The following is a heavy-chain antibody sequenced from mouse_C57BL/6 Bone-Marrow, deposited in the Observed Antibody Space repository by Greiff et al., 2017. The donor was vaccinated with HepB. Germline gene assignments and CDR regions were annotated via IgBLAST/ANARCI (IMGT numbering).Heavy chain of an antibody. Sequence: VQLQHPGAELVKPGASVKLSCKASGYTFTSYWMHWVKQRPGQGLEWIGMIHPNSGSTNYNEKFKSKATLTVDKSSSTAYMQLSSLTSEDSAVYYCAPTTVVAPYWYFDVWGTGTTVTVSS. CDR2: IHPNSGST. J-gene: IGHJ1*03. V-gene: IGHV1-64*01. D-gene: IGHD1-1*01. CDR3: APTTVVAPYWYFDV. CDR1: GYTFTSYW.